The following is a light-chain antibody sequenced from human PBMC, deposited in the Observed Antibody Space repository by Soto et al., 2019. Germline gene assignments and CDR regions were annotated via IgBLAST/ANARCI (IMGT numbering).Light chain of an antibody. Sequence: EVVLTQSQDTLSLSSGARATLSGMASQSVSTSFLAWYQQKPGQAPRLLIYGAFSRATGIPDRFSGSGSGTDFTLTISRLEPEDFAVYYCQQYGSSPPWTFGQGTKVDI. V-gene: IGKV3-20*01. CDR2: GAF. J-gene: IGKJ1*01. CDR3: QQYGSSPPWT. CDR1: QSVSTSF.